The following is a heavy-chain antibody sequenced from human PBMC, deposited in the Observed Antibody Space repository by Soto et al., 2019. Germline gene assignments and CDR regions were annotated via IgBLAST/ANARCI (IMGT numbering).Heavy chain of an antibody. J-gene: IGHJ6*02. CDR2: IDPSDSYT. Sequence: GESLKISCKGSEGTFSTYRISWVRQMPGKGLEWMGRIDPSDSYTHYSPSFQGHVTISADKSISTAYLQWSSLRASDTAIYYCARNLNYDHYYYAMDIWGQGTTVTVSS. V-gene: IGHV5-10-1*01. CDR1: EGTFSTYR. CDR3: ARNLNYDHYYYAMDI. D-gene: IGHD3-3*01.